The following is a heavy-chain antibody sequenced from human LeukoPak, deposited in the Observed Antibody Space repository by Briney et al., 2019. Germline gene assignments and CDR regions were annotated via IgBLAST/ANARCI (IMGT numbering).Heavy chain of an antibody. V-gene: IGHV4-38-2*02. D-gene: IGHD3-3*01. CDR2: INHSGST. Sequence: SETLSLTCTVSGYSISSGYYWSWIRQPPGKGLEWIGEINHSGSTNYNPSLKSRVTISVDTSKNQFSLKLSSVTAADTAVYYCASGLGRVVYATWGQGTLVTVSS. CDR1: GYSISSGYY. CDR3: ASGLGRVVYAT. J-gene: IGHJ5*02.